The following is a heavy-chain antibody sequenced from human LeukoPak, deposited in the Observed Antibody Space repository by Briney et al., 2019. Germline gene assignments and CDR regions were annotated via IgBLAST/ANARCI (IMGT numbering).Heavy chain of an antibody. CDR3: AREDHETYYYDSSGYWWYY. Sequence: SVKVSCKASGGTFSSYAISWVRQAPGQGLEWMGRIIPIFGTANYAQKFQGRVTITTDESTSTAYMELSSLRSEGTAVYYCAREDHETYYYDSSGYWWYYWGQGTLVTVSS. J-gene: IGHJ4*02. CDR1: GGTFSSYA. V-gene: IGHV1-69*05. D-gene: IGHD3-22*01. CDR2: IIPIFGTA.